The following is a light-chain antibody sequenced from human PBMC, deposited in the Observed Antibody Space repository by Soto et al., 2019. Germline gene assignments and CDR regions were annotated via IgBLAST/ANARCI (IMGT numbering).Light chain of an antibody. CDR3: AAWDDSLSGVV. J-gene: IGLJ2*01. V-gene: IGLV1-47*01. CDR2: RNN. CDR1: SSNIGSNY. Sequence: QSVLTQPPSASGTPGQRVTISCSGSSSNIGSNYVYWYQQLPGMAPKLLIYRNNQRPSGVPDRFSGSKSGTSASLAISGLRSEDEAEYYCAAWDDSLSGVVFGGGTKVTVL.